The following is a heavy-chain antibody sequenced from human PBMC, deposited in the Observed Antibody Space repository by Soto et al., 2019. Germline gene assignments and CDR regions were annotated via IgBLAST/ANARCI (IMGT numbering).Heavy chain of an antibody. CDR2: INPSGGST. D-gene: IGHD3-16*01. V-gene: IGHV1-46*01. Sequence: QVQLVQSGAEVKKPGASVKVSCKASGYTFTNFFMHWVRQAPGQGLEWMGIINPSGGSTSYAQNFQGRVTMTRNTSTSTVYMELSSLRSEDTAGYYCARVRGWGSGEGGNFDYWGQGTLVTVSS. J-gene: IGHJ4*02. CDR1: GYTFTNFF. CDR3: ARVRGWGSGEGGNFDY.